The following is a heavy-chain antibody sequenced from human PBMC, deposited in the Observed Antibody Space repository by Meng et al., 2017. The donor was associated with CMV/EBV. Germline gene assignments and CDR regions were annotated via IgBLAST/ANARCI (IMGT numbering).Heavy chain of an antibody. CDR2: ISSSGSTI. CDR3: ARDRGKEYQLLDDYYYYGMDV. Sequence: GESLKISCAASGFTFSSYAMSWVRQAPGKGLEWVSYISSSGSTIYYADSVKGRFTISRDNAKNSLYLQMNSLRAEDTAVYYCARDRGKEYQLLDDYYYYGMDVWGQGTTVTVSS. V-gene: IGHV3-48*04. CDR1: GFTFSSYA. D-gene: IGHD2-2*01. J-gene: IGHJ6*02.